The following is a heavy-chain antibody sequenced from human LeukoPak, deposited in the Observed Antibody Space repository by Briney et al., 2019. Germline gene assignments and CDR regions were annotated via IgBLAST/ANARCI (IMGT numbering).Heavy chain of an antibody. J-gene: IGHJ4*02. CDR3: AREGSAVTNFDY. Sequence: PSETLSLTCAVYGGSFSGYYWSWIRQPPGKGLEWVGEINHSGTTNYNPSLKSRVTMSVDTSKNQFSLKLHSVTAADTAVYYCAREGSAVTNFDYWGQGTLVTVSS. V-gene: IGHV4-34*01. CDR1: GGSFSGYY. CDR2: INHSGTT. D-gene: IGHD3-10*01.